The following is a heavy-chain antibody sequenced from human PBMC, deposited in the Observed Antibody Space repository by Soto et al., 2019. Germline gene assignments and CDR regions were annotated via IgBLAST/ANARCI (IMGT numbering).Heavy chain of an antibody. J-gene: IGHJ6*02. CDR3: ARDRGDRSDYYYGVDV. Sequence: SETLSLTCTVSGGSISPYYWSWIRQPPGKGLEWIGYIYYTGSTNYNPSLKSRVTVSVDTSKNQFSLKLTSVTAADTAVYYCARDRGDRSDYYYGVDVWGQGTTVTVSS. D-gene: IGHD3-10*01. CDR1: GGSISPYY. V-gene: IGHV4-59*01. CDR2: IYYTGST.